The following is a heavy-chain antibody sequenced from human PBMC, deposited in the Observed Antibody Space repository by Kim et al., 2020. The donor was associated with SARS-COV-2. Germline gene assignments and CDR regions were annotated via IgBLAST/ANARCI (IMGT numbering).Heavy chain of an antibody. J-gene: IGHJ6*02. CDR3: ARDITFGAARSGYYGMDV. D-gene: IGHD6-6*01. V-gene: IGHV3-11*06. Sequence: TGRFTIARDNAKNSLYLQMNSLRAEDTAVYYCARDITFGAARSGYYGMDVWGQGTTVTVSS.